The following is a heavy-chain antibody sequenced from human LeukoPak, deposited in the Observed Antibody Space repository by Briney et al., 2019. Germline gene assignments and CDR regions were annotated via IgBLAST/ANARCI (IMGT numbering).Heavy chain of an antibody. D-gene: IGHD5-18*01. J-gene: IGHJ4*02. CDR3: ARALSYGWDYFDY. CDR2: ISSSSSYI. CDR1: GFTFSSYS. Sequence: GGSLRLSCAASGFTFSSYSMNWVRQAPGKGLEWVSSISSSSSYIYYADSVKGRFTISRDNAKNSLYLQMNSLRAEDTAVYYCARALSYGWDYFDYWGQGTLVTVSS. V-gene: IGHV3-21*01.